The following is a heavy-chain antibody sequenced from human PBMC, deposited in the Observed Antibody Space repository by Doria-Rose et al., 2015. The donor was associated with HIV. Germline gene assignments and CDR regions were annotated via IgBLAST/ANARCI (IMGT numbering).Heavy chain of an antibody. CDR1: GDPISSSGFY. CDR3: ARGGGYDPGLY. D-gene: IGHD5-12*01. CDR2: IYYSGSA. V-gene: IGHV4-31*03. Sequence: SLNCTVSGDPISSSGFYWNWIRHLPGKGLEWIGYIYYSGSAYYNPSLKSRLTISVDTSKNQFSLALRSVTAADTAVYYCARGGGYDPGLYWGQGNLVTVSS. J-gene: IGHJ4*02.